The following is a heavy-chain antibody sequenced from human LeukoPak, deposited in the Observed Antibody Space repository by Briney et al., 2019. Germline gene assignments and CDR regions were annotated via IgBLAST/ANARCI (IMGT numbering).Heavy chain of an antibody. CDR1: GFTFSKYA. V-gene: IGHV3-64D*09. CDR2: INDNGRST. Sequence: GGSLRLSCAASGFTFSKYAMHWVRQAPGKGLEYVSAINDNGRSTYYADSVKGRFSISRDNSKSTLYLQMSSLRTEDTAVYYCVKYSSGWYYDYWGQGTLVTVSS. D-gene: IGHD6-19*01. CDR3: VKYSSGWYYDY. J-gene: IGHJ4*02.